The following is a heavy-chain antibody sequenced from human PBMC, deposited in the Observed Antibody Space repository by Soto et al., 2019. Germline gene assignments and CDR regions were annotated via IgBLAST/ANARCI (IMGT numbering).Heavy chain of an antibody. CDR3: VRDMVATVDYYYYYAVDV. CDR1: GYSFTGYR. V-gene: IGHV1-2*02. D-gene: IGHD5-12*01. Sequence: ASVKVSCKPSGYSFTGYRLHWVRQAPGQGLEWMGWLNPQNGDTSYAQKFRDRVTMTSDTSITTAYMVLSRLTSDDTATYYCVRDMVATVDYYYYYAVDVWGQGTTVTVSS. J-gene: IGHJ6*02. CDR2: LNPQNGDT.